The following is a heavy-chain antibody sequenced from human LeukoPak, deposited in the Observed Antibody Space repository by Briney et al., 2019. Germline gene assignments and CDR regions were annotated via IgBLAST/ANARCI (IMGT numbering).Heavy chain of an antibody. D-gene: IGHD2-21*01. CDR1: GITFTSFS. CDR2: IVVGSGNT. J-gene: IGHJ5*02. CDR3: AADVIPGPKGFDP. V-gene: IGHV1-58*02. Sequence: SVKVSWKTSGITFTSFSIEWVRQARGQRLEWIGWIVVGSGNTKYAQKFQDRVTITRDMSTRTAYMELNSLRSEDTAVYYCAADVIPGPKGFDPWGQGTLVTVSS.